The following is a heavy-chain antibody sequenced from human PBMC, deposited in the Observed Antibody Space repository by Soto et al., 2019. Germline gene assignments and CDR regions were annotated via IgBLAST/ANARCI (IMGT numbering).Heavy chain of an antibody. Sequence: SDTLSLTCTVSGGSISSSSYYWGWIRQPPGKGLEWIGSIYYSGSTYYNPSLKSRVTISVDTSKNQFSLKLSSVTAADTAVYYCASVEDYYYYGMDVWGQGTTVTVSS. CDR1: GGSISSSSYY. J-gene: IGHJ6*02. V-gene: IGHV4-39*01. CDR2: IYYSGST. CDR3: ASVEDYYYYGMDV.